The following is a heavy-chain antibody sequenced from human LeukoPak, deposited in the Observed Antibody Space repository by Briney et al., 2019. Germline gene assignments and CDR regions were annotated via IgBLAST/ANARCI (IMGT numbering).Heavy chain of an antibody. CDR1: GYTFTGYY. CDR3: AREGSRYYDSSDDYYGMDV. Sequence: ASVKVSCKASGYTFTGYYMHWVRQAPGQGLEWMGWVTPNSGGTNYAQKFQGRVTMTRDTSISTAYMELSRLRSDDTAVYYCAREGSRYYDSSDDYYGMDVWGQGTTVTVSS. J-gene: IGHJ6*02. D-gene: IGHD3-22*01. CDR2: VTPNSGGT. V-gene: IGHV1-2*02.